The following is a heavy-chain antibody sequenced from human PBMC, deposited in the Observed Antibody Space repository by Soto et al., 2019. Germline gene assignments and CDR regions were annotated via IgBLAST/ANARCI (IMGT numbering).Heavy chain of an antibody. CDR3: ASFRLSSSGWLNWFDP. CDR1: GGTFSSYA. CDR2: IIPIFGTA. Sequence: GASVKVSCKASGGTFSSYAISWVRQAPGQGLEWMGGIIPIFGTANYAQKFQGRVTITADESTSTAYMELSSLRSEDTAVYYCASFRLSSSGWLNWFDPWGQGTLVTVSS. D-gene: IGHD6-19*01. V-gene: IGHV1-69*13. J-gene: IGHJ5*02.